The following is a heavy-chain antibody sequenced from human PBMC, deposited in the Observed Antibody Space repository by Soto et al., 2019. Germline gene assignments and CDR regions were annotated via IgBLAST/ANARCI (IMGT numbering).Heavy chain of an antibody. J-gene: IGHJ5*02. V-gene: IGHV4-30-4*01. CDR1: GGSISSGDYY. CDR2: IYYSGST. CDR3: AALIWDFWSGYPNWFDP. Sequence: QVQLQESGPGLVKPSQTLSLTCTVSGGSISSGDYYWSWIRQPPGKGLEWIGYIYYSGSTYYNPSLKSRVTISVDTSKNQFSLKLSSVTAADTAVYCCAALIWDFWSGYPNWFDPWGQGTLVTVSS. D-gene: IGHD3-3*01.